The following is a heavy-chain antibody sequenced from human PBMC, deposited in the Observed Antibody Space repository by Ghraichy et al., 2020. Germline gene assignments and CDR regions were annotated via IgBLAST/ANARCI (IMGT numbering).Heavy chain of an antibody. CDR1: GFTFSNAW. CDR3: STETYYSDTSGYYYVVPAAF. V-gene: IGHV3-15*01. Sequence: GSLNISCAASGFTFSNAWMTWVRQAPGEGLEWVGRIKSKTDGGTTDYAAPVKGRFTISRDDSKNTLYLQMNSLKTADTAVYFCSTETYYSDTSGYYYVVPAAFWGQGTLVTVSS. CDR2: IKSKTDGGTT. J-gene: IGHJ4*02. D-gene: IGHD3-22*01.